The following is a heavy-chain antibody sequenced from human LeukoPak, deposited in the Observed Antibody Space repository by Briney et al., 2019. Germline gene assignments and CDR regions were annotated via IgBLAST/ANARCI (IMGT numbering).Heavy chain of an antibody. Sequence: SETLSLTCTVSGVSMTSYYWSWVRQPAGKVLEWIGHIHTSGSTQYNPSLKSRVTMSVDTSKNQFSLKLSSVTAADTAVYYCARAPHYGDNWFDPWGQGTLVTVSS. J-gene: IGHJ5*02. CDR1: GVSMTSYY. CDR3: ARAPHYGDNWFDP. V-gene: IGHV4-4*07. D-gene: IGHD4-17*01. CDR2: IHTSGST.